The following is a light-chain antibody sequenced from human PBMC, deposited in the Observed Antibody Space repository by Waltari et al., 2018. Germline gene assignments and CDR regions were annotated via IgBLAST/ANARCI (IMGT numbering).Light chain of an antibody. CDR1: TLPRKF. J-gene: IGLJ1*01. Sequence: SYELTQPPSVSVSPGQTARITCYGETLPRKFAYWYQQKSGQAPVLVLFEDNKRPSGIPERFSGSISGTTATLTISGAQVEDEADYYCSSVDSSFKGLFGAGTKVTVL. V-gene: IGLV3-10*01. CDR3: SSVDSSFKGL. CDR2: EDN.